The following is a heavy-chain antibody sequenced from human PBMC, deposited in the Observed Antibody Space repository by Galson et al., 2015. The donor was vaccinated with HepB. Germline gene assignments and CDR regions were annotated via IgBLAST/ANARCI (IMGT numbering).Heavy chain of an antibody. J-gene: IGHJ4*02. V-gene: IGHV1-46*01. CDR2: INPSGGSA. Sequence: SVKVSCKASGYTFTRNYMHWVRQAPGQGLEWMGVINPSGGSASYAQKFQGRVTMHRDTSTTTVYMELSSLRSEDTAVYYCARTSSRSFFDHWGQGTLVTVSS. CDR3: ARTSSRSFFDH. CDR1: GYTFTRNY. D-gene: IGHD3-10*01.